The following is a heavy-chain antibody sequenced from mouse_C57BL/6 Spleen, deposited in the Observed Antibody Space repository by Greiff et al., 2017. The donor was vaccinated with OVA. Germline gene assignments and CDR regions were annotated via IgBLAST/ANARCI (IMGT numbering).Heavy chain of an antibody. V-gene: IGHV1-18*01. CDR2: INPNNGGT. Sequence: EVQLVESGPELVKPGASVKMPCKASGYTFTDYNMDWVKQSHGKSLEWIGDINPNNGGTIYNQKFKGKATLTVDKSSSTAYMELRSLTSEDTAVYYCAAVRRGYYYAMDYWGKGTSVTVSS. CDR1: GYTFTDYN. J-gene: IGHJ4*01. CDR3: AAVRRGYYYAMDY. D-gene: IGHD2-14*01.